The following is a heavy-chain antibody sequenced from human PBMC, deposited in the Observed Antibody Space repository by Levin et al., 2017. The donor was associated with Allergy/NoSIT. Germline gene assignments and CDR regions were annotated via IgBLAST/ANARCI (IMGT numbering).Heavy chain of an antibody. CDR3: ARDRSGGFGELLPMEPCFDY. CDR1: GDSVSSNSAA. Sequence: SQTLSLTCAISGDSVSSNSAAWNWIRQSPSRGLEWLGRTYYRSKWYNDYAVSVKSRITINPDTSKNQFSLQLNSVTPEDTAVYYCARDRSGGFGELLPMEPCFDYWGQGTLVTVSS. V-gene: IGHV6-1*01. CDR2: TYYRSKWYN. J-gene: IGHJ4*02. D-gene: IGHD3-10*01.